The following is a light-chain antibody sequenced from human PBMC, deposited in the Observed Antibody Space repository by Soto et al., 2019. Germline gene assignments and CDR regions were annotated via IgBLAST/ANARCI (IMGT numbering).Light chain of an antibody. CDR1: SSDVGSSNL. CDR2: EGS. V-gene: IGLV2-23*01. CDR3: CSYAGSSTWV. J-gene: IGLJ3*02. Sequence: QSVLTQPASVSGSPGQSITISCTGTSSDVGSSNLVSWYQQHPGKAPKLMIYEGSKRPSGVSDRFSGSKTGNTASLTISGLQEEDEGDYYCCSYAGSSTWVFGGGTKLTVL.